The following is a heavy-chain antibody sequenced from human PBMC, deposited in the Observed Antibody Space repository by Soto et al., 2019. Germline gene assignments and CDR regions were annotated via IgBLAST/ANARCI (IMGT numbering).Heavy chain of an antibody. J-gene: IGHJ4*02. V-gene: IGHV4-31*03. D-gene: IGHD2-2*02. CDR2: IYHSGNT. CDR3: ARARFQVLYGKPYFDS. CDR1: VGSIPTGGSF. Sequence: SGTLSPTCPFFVGSIPTGGSFWGWVPPPPGKGLEWIGNIYHSGNTYYNPSLKSRLTISVDTSKNHFSLMVDSVTAADTAVYYCARARFQVLYGKPYFDSWGQGTLVTVSS.